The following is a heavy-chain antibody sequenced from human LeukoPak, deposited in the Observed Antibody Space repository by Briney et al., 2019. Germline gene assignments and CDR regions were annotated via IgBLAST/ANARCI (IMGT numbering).Heavy chain of an antibody. V-gene: IGHV1-2*02. CDR1: GYTFTDYY. CDR2: INSNSGNT. J-gene: IGHJ6*02. D-gene: IGHD3-16*01. Sequence: GASVKVSCKASGYTFTDYYIHWVRQAPGQGLEWMGWINSNSGNTEYAGAFQGRVTMTRDTSISTFYMDLVGLRSDDTAVYYRASGRRGGYGLDVWDQGTTVTVSS. CDR3: ASGRRGGYGLDV.